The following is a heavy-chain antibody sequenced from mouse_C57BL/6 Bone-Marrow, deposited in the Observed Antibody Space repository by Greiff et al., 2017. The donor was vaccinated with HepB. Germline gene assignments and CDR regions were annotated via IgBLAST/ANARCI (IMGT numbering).Heavy chain of an antibody. V-gene: IGHV14-2*01. D-gene: IGHD2-4*01. CDR3: ASGDYLYYAMDY. J-gene: IGHJ4*01. CDR1: GFNIIDYY. Sequence: VQLKQSGAELVKPGASVKLSCTASGFNIIDYYMHRVKQRTEQGQEWIGRSDPEDGETKYAPKFQGKATITSDTSSNTAYLQLSSLTSEYTAVYYCASGDYLYYAMDYWGQGASVTGSS. CDR2: SDPEDGET.